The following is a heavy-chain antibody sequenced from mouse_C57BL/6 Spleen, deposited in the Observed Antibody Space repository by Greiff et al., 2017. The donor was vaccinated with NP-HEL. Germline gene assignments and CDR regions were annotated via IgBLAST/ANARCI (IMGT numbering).Heavy chain of an antibody. CDR1: GYAFSSSW. D-gene: IGHD2-2*01. CDR2: IYPGDGDT. CDR3: AKDLYGYYFDY. V-gene: IGHV1-82*01. Sequence: VQLQQSGPELVKPGASVKISCKASGYAFSSSWMNWVKQRPGKGLEWIGRIYPGDGDTNYNGKFKGKATLTADKSSSTAYMQLSSLTSEDSAVYFCAKDLYGYYFDYWGQGTTLTVSS. J-gene: IGHJ2*01.